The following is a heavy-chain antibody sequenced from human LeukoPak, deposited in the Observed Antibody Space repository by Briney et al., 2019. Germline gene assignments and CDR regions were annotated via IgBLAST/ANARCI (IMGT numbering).Heavy chain of an antibody. Sequence: PSETLSLTCTVSGGSIINNNYYYWGWVRQPPGKGLEWIGSIYYGGSTYYNPSLKSRVTISVDTSKNQFSLKLISVTATDTAVYYCARVYNWNQRFDYWGQGSLVTVSS. V-gene: IGHV4-39*01. CDR2: IYYGGST. D-gene: IGHD1-1*01. CDR3: ARVYNWNQRFDY. J-gene: IGHJ4*02. CDR1: GGSIINNNYYY.